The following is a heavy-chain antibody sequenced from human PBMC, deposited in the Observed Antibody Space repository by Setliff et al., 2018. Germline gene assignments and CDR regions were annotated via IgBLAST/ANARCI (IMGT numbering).Heavy chain of an antibody. CDR2: IWFDGRKT. CDR3: VRGEMFSTSPRAD. V-gene: IGHV3-33*01. D-gene: IGHD2-2*01. CDR1: GFRFSEYG. Sequence: GGSLRLSCEASGFRFSEYGMNWVRQAPGKGPEWVAVIWFDGRKTQYGDSVKGRFTVSRDNSKDMLYLHMNSLRAEDTAMYYCVRGEMFSTSPRADWGQGTQVTVSS. J-gene: IGHJ4*02.